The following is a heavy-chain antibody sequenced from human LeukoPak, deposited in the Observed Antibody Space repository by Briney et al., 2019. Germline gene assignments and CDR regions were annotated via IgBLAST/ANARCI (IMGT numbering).Heavy chain of an antibody. J-gene: IGHJ4*02. D-gene: IGHD6-13*01. Sequence: PGRSLRLSCAASGFTVSSNYMSWVRQAPGKGLEWVSVFYSGGATYYADSVKGRFTISRDNSKNTLYLQMNSLRAEDTAVYYCTSSSHSSIRFDYWGQGTLVTVSS. CDR1: GFTVSSNY. CDR2: FYSGGAT. V-gene: IGHV3-53*01. CDR3: TSSSHSSIRFDY.